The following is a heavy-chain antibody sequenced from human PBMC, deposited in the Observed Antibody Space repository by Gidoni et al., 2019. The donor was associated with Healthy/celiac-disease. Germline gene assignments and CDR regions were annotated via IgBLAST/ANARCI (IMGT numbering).Heavy chain of an antibody. Sequence: EVQLVESGGGLVQPGGSLRLSCAASGFTFSSYEMNWVRQAPGKGLEWVSYISSSVSTIYYADSVKGRFTISRDNAKNSLYLQMNSLRAEDTAVYYCARDLTKSGIAVAKMTDYCGQGTLVTVSS. D-gene: IGHD6-19*01. J-gene: IGHJ4*02. CDR2: ISSSVSTI. V-gene: IGHV3-48*03. CDR1: GFTFSSYE. CDR3: ARDLTKSGIAVAKMTDY.